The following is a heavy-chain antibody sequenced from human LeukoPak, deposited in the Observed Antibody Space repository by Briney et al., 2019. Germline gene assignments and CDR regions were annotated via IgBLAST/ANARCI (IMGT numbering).Heavy chain of an antibody. D-gene: IGHD3-10*01. CDR2: IYHSGST. CDR3: ARGGSGSRSAYYFDY. CDR1: DYPISSGYY. J-gene: IGHJ4*02. Sequence: PSETLSLTCAVSDYPISSGYYWGWIRQPPGKGLEWIGNIYHSGSTYYNPSLKSRVTISVDTSKNQFSLKLSSVTAADTAVYYCARGGSGSRSAYYFDYWGQGTLVTVSS. V-gene: IGHV4-38-2*01.